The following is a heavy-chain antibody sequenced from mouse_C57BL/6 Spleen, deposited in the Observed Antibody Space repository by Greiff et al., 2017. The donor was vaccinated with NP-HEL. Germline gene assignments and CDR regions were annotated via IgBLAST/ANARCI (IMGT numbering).Heavy chain of an antibody. Sequence: QVQLQQSGPELVKPGASVKISCKASGYAFTSSWMNWVKQRPGKGLEWIGGIYPGDGDTNYTGKFKGKATLTADESSSTAYMQVSGLASEDSAVYWCAKVFAYWGQGTLVTVSA. D-gene: IGHD1-3*01. V-gene: IGHV1-82*01. CDR2: IYPGDGDT. J-gene: IGHJ3*01. CDR3: AKVFAY. CDR1: GYAFTSSW.